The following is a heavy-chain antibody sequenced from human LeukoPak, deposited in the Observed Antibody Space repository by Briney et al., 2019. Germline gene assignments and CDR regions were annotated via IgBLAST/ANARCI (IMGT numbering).Heavy chain of an antibody. Sequence: SETLSLTCTVSGGSISSSSYYWGWVRQPPGKGLEWIGSIYYSGSTYYNPSLKSRVTISVDTSKNQFSLKLSSVTAADTAVYYCARIPRFGVVNACWGQGTLVTVSS. D-gene: IGHD3-3*01. V-gene: IGHV4-39*01. CDR3: ARIPRFGVVNAC. J-gene: IGHJ4*02. CDR2: IYYSGST. CDR1: GGSISSSSYY.